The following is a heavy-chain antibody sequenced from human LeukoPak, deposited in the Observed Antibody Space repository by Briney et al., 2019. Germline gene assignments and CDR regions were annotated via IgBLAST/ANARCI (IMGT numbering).Heavy chain of an antibody. CDR2: INSVGTST. V-gene: IGHV3-74*01. CDR1: GFTFRTYW. J-gene: IGHJ4*02. D-gene: IGHD6-13*01. CDR3: ARDDLNWYSGIDY. Sequence: GGSLRLSCAASGFTFRTYWMHWVSQAPGEGLVWVAHINSVGTSTPYADSVKGRFTVSRDNAENKLYLQMNSLRADDTAVYYCARDDLNWYSGIDYWGQGTLVTVSS.